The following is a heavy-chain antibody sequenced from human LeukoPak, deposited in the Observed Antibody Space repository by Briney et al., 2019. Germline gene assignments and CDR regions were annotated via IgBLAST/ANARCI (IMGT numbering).Heavy chain of an antibody. Sequence: PSETLSLTCAVSGGSISSGGYSWSWIRQPPGKGLEWIGYIYHSGSTYYNPSLKSRVTISVDRSKNQFSLKPSSVTAADTAVYYCARADWFDPWGQGTLVTVYS. CDR2: IYHSGST. CDR3: ARADWFDP. J-gene: IGHJ5*02. CDR1: GGSISSGGYS. V-gene: IGHV4-30-2*01.